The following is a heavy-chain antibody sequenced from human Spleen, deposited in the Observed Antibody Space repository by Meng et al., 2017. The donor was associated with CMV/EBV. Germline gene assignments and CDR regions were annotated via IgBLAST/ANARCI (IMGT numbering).Heavy chain of an antibody. V-gene: IGHV1-2*02. CDR3: AREEYCGGDCYRWFDP. J-gene: IGHJ5*02. CDR2: INPNSGGT. CDR1: GYTFTGYS. D-gene: IGHD2-21*01. Sequence: ASVKVSCKASGYTFTGYSIHWVRQAPGQGLEWMGWINPNSGGTNYAQKFQGRVTLTRDTSISTAYMDLCRLTSDDTAVYYCAREEYCGGDCYRWFDPWGQGTLVTVSS.